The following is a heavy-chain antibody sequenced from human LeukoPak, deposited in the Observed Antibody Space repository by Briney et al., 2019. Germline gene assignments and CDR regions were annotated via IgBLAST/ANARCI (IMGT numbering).Heavy chain of an antibody. CDR1: GYKFNDQG. V-gene: IGHV7-4-1*02. J-gene: IGHJ4*02. CDR3: AREPDTAMVVFDY. D-gene: IGHD5-18*01. CDR2: INTHTGNP. Sequence: GASVKVSCKGSGYKFNDQGMNWVRQAPGQGLEWMGWINTHTGNPTYAQGFTGRFVFSLDTSVSAAYLQISSLKAEDTAVYYCAREPDTAMVVFDYWGQGTLVTVSS.